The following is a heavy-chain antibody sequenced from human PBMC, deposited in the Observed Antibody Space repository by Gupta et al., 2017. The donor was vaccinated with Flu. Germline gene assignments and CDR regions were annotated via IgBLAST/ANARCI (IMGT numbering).Heavy chain of an antibody. CDR3: TILRQLLSGDRFDP. CDR2: FDVEEGET. V-gene: IGHV1-24*01. Sequence: RQAPGKGREWMGGFDVEEGETIYAQKFQGRVTITEDTSTATGYMELSSLRSEDTAVYYCTILRQLLSGDRFDPWGQGTQVTVSS. D-gene: IGHD3-22*01. J-gene: IGHJ5*02.